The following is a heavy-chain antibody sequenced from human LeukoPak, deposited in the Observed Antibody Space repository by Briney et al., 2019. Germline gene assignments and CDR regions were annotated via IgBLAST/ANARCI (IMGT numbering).Heavy chain of an antibody. J-gene: IGHJ6*03. Sequence: SVKASCKASGGTFSSYAISWVRQAPGQGLEWMGGIIPIFGTANYAQKFQGRVTITTDESTSTAYMELSSLRSEDTAVYYCASGWLAAKGRNYYYYYMDVWGKGTTVTVSS. CDR3: ASGWLAAKGRNYYYYYMDV. V-gene: IGHV1-69*05. D-gene: IGHD5-18*01. CDR1: GGTFSSYA. CDR2: IIPIFGTA.